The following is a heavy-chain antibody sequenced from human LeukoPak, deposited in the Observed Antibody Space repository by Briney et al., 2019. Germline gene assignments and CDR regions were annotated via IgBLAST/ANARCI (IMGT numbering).Heavy chain of an antibody. CDR2: MNPNSGNT. CDR1: GYTFTSYD. V-gene: IGHV1-8*01. D-gene: IGHD2-15*01. CDR3: ARGRPAAPDDY. J-gene: IGHJ4*02. Sequence: ASVKVSCKASGYTFTSYDINWVRQATGQGLEWMGWMNPNSGNTGYAQRFQGRVTMTRNTSISTAYMELSSLGSEDTAVYYCARGRPAAPDDYWGQGTLVTVSS.